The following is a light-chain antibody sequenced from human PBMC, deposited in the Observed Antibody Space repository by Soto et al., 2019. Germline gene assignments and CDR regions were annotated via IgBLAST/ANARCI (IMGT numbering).Light chain of an antibody. CDR3: QQYYIYPPT. J-gene: IGKJ4*01. CDR1: QSIGTY. CDR2: AAS. V-gene: IGKV1-8*01. Sequence: AIRMTQSPSSFSASTGDRVTITCRASQSIGTYLAWYQQIPGRAPKLLIFAASTLQRGVPSRFSGSGFGTDFTLTISCLQSEDFVTYYCQQYYIYPPTFGGGTKVDIK.